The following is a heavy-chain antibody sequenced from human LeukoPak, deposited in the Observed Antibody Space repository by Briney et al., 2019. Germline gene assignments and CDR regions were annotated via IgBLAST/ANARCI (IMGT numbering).Heavy chain of an antibody. J-gene: IGHJ4*02. V-gene: IGHV3-33*06. CDR2: IWYDGSNK. CDR3: AKGGCGGDCYYYFDY. D-gene: IGHD2-21*02. CDR1: GFTFSSYG. Sequence: GGSLRLSCAASGFTFSSYGMHWVRQAPGMGLEWVAVIWYDGSNKYYADSVKGRFTISRDNSKNTLYLQMNSLRAEDTAVYYCAKGGCGGDCYYYFDYWGQGTLVTVSS.